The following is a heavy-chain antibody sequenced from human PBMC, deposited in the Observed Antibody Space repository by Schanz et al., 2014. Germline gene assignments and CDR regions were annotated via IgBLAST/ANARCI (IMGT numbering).Heavy chain of an antibody. D-gene: IGHD2-15*01. CDR2: IKKDGSEK. V-gene: IGHV3-7*01. Sequence: EVQLLESGGGLVQPGGSLRLSCSASTFTFDHYAMTWVRQAPGKGLEWVANIKKDGSEKYYVDSVKGRFTISRDNAKNSLFLQMNSLRPEDTAVYYCARDFLLEQLGYSHYYYAMDVWGQGTTVTVSS. J-gene: IGHJ6*02. CDR3: ARDFLLEQLGYSHYYYAMDV. CDR1: TFTFDHYA.